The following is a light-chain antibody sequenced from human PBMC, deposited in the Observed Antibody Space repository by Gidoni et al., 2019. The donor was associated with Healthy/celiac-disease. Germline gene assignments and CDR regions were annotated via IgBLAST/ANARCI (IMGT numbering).Light chain of an antibody. CDR2: KAS. V-gene: IGKV1-5*03. J-gene: IGKJ1*01. CDR3: QQYNSYSPRT. CDR1: QSISSW. Sequence: DIQMTHSPSTLSASVVDRVTITCRASQSISSWLAWYQQKPGKALKILIYKASSLESGVPSRFSGSGSGTEFTLTISSLQPDDFATYYCQQYNSYSPRTFGQGTKVEIK.